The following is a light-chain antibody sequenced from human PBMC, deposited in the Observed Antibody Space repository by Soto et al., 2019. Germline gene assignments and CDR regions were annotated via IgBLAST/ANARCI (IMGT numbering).Light chain of an antibody. J-gene: IGKJ1*01. CDR1: QSISVW. CDR2: KTS. Sequence: DIHMTQSPSTLSASVGDRVTITCRASQSISVWLAWYQQKPGKAPKLLIYKTSSLESGVPSRFSGNGSGTGFTLTISSLQPDDFATYYCQQYNGSSPWTFGKGTKVEIK. CDR3: QQYNGSSPWT. V-gene: IGKV1-5*03.